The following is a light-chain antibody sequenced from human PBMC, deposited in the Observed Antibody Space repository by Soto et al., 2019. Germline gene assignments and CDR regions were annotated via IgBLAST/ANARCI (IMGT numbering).Light chain of an antibody. J-gene: IGKJ1*01. CDR1: QPISRN. Sequence: DIVMTQSPATLSVSPGQGATLFCRASQPISRNLAWYQQKPGQAPRLLMYGASTRATDIPGRFSGGGSGTEFTLTISSLQSEDFAIYFCQQYNTWPRTFGQGTKVDIK. V-gene: IGKV3-15*01. CDR2: GAS. CDR3: QQYNTWPRT.